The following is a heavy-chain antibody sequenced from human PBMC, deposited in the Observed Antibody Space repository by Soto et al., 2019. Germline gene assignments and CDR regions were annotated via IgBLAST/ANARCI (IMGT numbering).Heavy chain of an antibody. CDR1: GFTFSSYG. CDR2: IWYDGSNK. J-gene: IGHJ6*02. D-gene: IGHD2-15*01. V-gene: IGHV3-33*01. Sequence: PGGSLRLSCAASGFTFSSYGMHWVRQAPGKGLEWVAVIWYDGSNKYYADSVKGRFTISRDNSKNTLYLQMNSLRAEDTAVYYCARDRKLGXCSGGSCPDYYYYGMDVWGQGTTVTVSS. CDR3: ARDRKLGXCSGGSCPDYYYYGMDV.